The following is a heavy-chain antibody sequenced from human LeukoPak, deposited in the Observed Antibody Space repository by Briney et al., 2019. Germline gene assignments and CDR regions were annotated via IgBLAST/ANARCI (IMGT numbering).Heavy chain of an antibody. D-gene: IGHD3-3*01. Sequence: SVKVSCKASGGTFSSYAISWVRQAPGQGLEWMGRIIPILGIANYAQKFQGRVTITADKSTSTAYMELSSLRAEDTAVYYCARVVFPVLRFLEWLFEGPFFDYWGQGTLVTVSS. V-gene: IGHV1-69*04. CDR3: ARVVFPVLRFLEWLFEGPFFDY. CDR1: GGTFSSYA. CDR2: IIPILGIA. J-gene: IGHJ4*02.